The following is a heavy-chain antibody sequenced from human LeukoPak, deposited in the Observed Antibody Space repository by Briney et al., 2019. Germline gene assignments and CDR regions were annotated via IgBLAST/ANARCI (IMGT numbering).Heavy chain of an antibody. CDR3: TRGAGWLIDY. V-gene: IGHV4-59*01. D-gene: IGHD3-16*01. CDR1: GGSISGWY. J-gene: IGHJ4*02. Sequence: SETLSLTCAVSGGSISGWYWSWIRQPPGKGLERIGYFYNSGRSTYNPSLKSRVTISADTSKNHFSLKLNSVTTADTAVYYCTRGAGWLIDYWGQGILVTVSS. CDR2: FYNSGRS.